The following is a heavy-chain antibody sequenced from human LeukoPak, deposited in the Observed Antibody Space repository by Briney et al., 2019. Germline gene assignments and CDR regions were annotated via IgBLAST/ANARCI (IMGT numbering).Heavy chain of an antibody. D-gene: IGHD1-26*01. CDR2: INPNSGGT. V-gene: IGHV1-2*02. J-gene: IGHJ4*02. CDR3: ARGRGIVGATLDY. CDR1: GYTFTGYY. Sequence: ASVKVSCKASGYTFTGYYMHLVRQAPGQGLEWMGWINPNSGGTNYAQKFQGRVTMTRDTSISTAYMELSRLRSDDTTVYYCARGRGIVGATLDYWGQGTLVTVSS.